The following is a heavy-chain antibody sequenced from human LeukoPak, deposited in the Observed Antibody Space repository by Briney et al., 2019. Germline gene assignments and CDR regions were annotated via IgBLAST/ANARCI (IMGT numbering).Heavy chain of an antibody. D-gene: IGHD2-2*01. V-gene: IGHV4-4*07. J-gene: IGHJ5*02. CDR2: IHVSGSA. Sequence: SETLSLTCTVSGGAINSYYWSWIRQTAGKGLEWIGRIHVSGSADYNPSLKSRPTMSVDTSKHQFSLNLSSGTAADTAVYYCARDSSISYGRDWFDPWGQGTLVTVSS. CDR3: ARDSSISYGRDWFDP. CDR1: GGAINSYY.